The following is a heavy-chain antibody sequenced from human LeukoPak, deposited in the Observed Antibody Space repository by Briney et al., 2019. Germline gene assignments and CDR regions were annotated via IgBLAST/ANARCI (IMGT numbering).Heavy chain of an antibody. CDR1: GGSISSGGYS. Sequence: SETLSLTCAVSGGSISSGGYSWSWIRQPPGKGLEWIGYIYHSGSTYYNPSLKSRVTISVDRSKNQFSLKLSSVTAADTAVYYCARSYGDYEAPSDYWGQGTLVTVSS. CDR2: IYHSGST. D-gene: IGHD4-17*01. CDR3: ARSYGDYEAPSDY. V-gene: IGHV4-30-2*01. J-gene: IGHJ4*02.